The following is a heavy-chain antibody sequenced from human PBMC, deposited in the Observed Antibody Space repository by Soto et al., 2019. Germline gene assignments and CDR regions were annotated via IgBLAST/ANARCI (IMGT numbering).Heavy chain of an antibody. CDR1: GGSISSSGYY. CDR3: ARHSWELRKTFDY. V-gene: IGHV4-39*01. Sequence: PSETLSLTCTVSGGSISSSGYYWGWIRQPPGKGLEWIASFYYSESTYYNPSLKSRVTISLDSSKNQFSLKLSSVTAADSAVYYCARHSWELRKTFDYWGQGTLVTVSS. J-gene: IGHJ4*01. CDR2: FYYSEST. D-gene: IGHD1-7*01.